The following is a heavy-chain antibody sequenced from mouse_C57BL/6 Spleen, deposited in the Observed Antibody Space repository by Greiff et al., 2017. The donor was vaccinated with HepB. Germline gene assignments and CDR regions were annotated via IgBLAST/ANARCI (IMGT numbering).Heavy chain of an antibody. D-gene: IGHD1-1*01. CDR3: AKTTVVMDAMDY. CDR2: IYPRDGDT. J-gene: IGHJ4*01. V-gene: IGHV1-80*01. Sequence: QVQLQQSGAELVKRGASVKISCKASGYAFSSYWMNWVKQRPGKGLEWIGQIYPRDGDTNYNGKFKGKATLTADKSSSTAYMQLSSLTSEDSAVYFCAKTTVVMDAMDYWGQGTSVTVSS. CDR1: GYAFSSYW.